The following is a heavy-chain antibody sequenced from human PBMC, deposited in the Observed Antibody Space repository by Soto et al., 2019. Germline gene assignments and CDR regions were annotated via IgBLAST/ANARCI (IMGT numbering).Heavy chain of an antibody. CDR1: GDSGSSNSAT. Sequence: SQTLSLTCAISGDSGSSNSATWNWIRQSPSRGLEWLGRTYYRSKWYSDYAVSVKSRITINPDTSKNQFSLQLNSVTPEDTAVYYCARAAYSGNYQGYFDYWGQGTLVTVSS. CDR2: TYYRSKWYS. D-gene: IGHD1-26*01. CDR3: ARAAYSGNYQGYFDY. V-gene: IGHV6-1*01. J-gene: IGHJ4*02.